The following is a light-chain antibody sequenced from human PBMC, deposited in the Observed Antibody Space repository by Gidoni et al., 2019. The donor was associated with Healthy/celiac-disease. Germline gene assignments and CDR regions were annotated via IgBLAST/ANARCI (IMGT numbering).Light chain of an antibody. CDR1: QSILYSSNNKNY. J-gene: IGKJ5*01. CDR2: WAS. Sequence: SLAVSLGERATINCKSSQSILYSSNNKNYLAWYQQKPGQPPKLLIYWASTRESGVPDRVSGSGSGTDFTLTISSLQAEDVAVYYCQQYYGTHITFGQGTRLEIK. V-gene: IGKV4-1*01. CDR3: QQYYGTHIT.